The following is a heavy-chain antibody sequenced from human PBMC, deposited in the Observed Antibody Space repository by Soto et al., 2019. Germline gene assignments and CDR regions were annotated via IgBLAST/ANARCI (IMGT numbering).Heavy chain of an antibody. CDR1: GFSFSSFA. CDR3: ARENSVQAWLHHFDH. V-gene: IGHV3-48*03. CDR2: ISDDGASI. D-gene: IGHD5-18*01. Sequence: GSLRLSCEASGFSFSSFAMNWVRQAPGRGLEWVSYISDDGASIYYADSLKGRFTISRDNAKNSLSLQMNNLRAEDTAVYYCARENSVQAWLHHFDHWGLGTLVTVSS. J-gene: IGHJ4*02.